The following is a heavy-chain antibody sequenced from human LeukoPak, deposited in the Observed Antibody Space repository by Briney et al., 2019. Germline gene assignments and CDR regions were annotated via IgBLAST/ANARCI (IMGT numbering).Heavy chain of an antibody. CDR2: TYYRSKWYN. V-gene: IGHV6-1*01. Sequence: SPTLSLTSAISGESVSSNSAAWNWLRQSPSRGLDWLGRTYYRSKWYNDYAVSVKSRITINPDTSKNQFSLQLSSVSPEDTAVYYCARGGITAAGILDYWGQGTLVTVSS. CDR1: GESVSSNSAA. D-gene: IGHD6-13*01. CDR3: ARGGITAAGILDY. J-gene: IGHJ4*02.